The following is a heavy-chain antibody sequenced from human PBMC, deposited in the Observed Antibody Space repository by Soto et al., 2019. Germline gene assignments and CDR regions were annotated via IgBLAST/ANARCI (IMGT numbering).Heavy chain of an antibody. CDR1: GFTFSSYG. J-gene: IGHJ6*02. CDR3: AREVPPGIAAAGTGYYGMDV. CDR2: IWYDGSNK. D-gene: IGHD6-13*01. Sequence: PGGSLRLSCAASGFTFSSYGMHWVRQAPGKGLEWVAVIWYDGSNKYYADSVKGRFTISRDNSKNTLYLQMNSLRDEDTAVYYCAREVPPGIAAAGTGYYGMDVWGQGTTVTVSS. V-gene: IGHV3-33*01.